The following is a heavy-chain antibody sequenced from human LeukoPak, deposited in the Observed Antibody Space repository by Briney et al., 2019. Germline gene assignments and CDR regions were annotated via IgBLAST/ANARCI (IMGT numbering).Heavy chain of an antibody. V-gene: IGHV3-15*01. CDR3: SRVTYGKLDY. Sequence: GGSLRLSCAASGFTLSYAWMSWVRQAPGQALEWLGRIKSKPDGETTDFAAPVKGRFSISRDDSRNTLFLQMNSLKAEDTGVYYCSRVTYGKLDYWGQGTLVTVSS. CDR1: GFTLSYAW. J-gene: IGHJ4*02. D-gene: IGHD3-10*01. CDR2: IKSKPDGETT.